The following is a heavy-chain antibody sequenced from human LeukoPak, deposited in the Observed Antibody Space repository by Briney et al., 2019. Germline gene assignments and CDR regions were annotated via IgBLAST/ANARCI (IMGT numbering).Heavy chain of an antibody. D-gene: IGHD3-16*01. J-gene: IGHJ4*02. CDR3: ARDLSADGMGFDY. Sequence: GGSLRLSCAASGFSFSSHSMSWVRQAAGKGLEWVSSISSSSSYIYYADSVKGRFTISRDNAMNSLYLQMNSLRAEDTAVYYCARDLSADGMGFDYWGQGTLVTVSS. V-gene: IGHV3-21*01. CDR1: GFSFSSHS. CDR2: ISSSSSYI.